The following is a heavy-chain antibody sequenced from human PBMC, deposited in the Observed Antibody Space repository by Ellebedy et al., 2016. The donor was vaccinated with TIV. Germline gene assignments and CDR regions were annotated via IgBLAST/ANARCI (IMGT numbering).Heavy chain of an antibody. J-gene: IGHJ6*02. CDR1: GFAFSDYY. CDR2: ISSSSSTI. Sequence: PGGSLRLSCAASGFAFSDYYMSWIRQAPGKGLQWVSYISSSSSTIYYADSVKGRFTISRDNAKNSLYLQMNSMRDEDTAVYYCAREGDTAMVHGMDVWGQGTTVTVSS. D-gene: IGHD5-18*01. V-gene: IGHV3-11*04. CDR3: AREGDTAMVHGMDV.